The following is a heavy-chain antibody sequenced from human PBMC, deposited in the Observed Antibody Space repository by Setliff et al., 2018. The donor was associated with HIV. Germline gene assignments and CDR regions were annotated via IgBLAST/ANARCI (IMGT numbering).Heavy chain of an antibody. Sequence: ASVKVSCKASGYTFTGHYMHWVRQAPGQGLQWMGWIDPHTGGPQYSQKFLGRVTMTRDTSISTVYMELSSLRSEDTAVYYCARDPAPSSSASYFQHWGQGTPVTVSS. V-gene: IGHV1-2*02. D-gene: IGHD6-6*01. J-gene: IGHJ1*01. CDR2: IDPHTGGP. CDR1: GYTFTGHY. CDR3: ARDPAPSSSASYFQH.